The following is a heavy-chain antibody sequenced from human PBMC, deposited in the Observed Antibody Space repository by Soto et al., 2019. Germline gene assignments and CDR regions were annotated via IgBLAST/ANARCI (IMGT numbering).Heavy chain of an antibody. V-gene: IGHV4-61*01. CDR3: ARGLGVTNWFDS. Sequence: SETLSLTCTVSGGSVSSGSYYWSWMRQPPGKGLEWIGYIYYSGSTNYNPSLKSRVTISVDTSKNQFSLKLSSVTASDTAVYYCARGLGVTNWFDSWGQGTLVTVSS. D-gene: IGHD2-21*02. CDR2: IYYSGST. CDR1: GGSVSSGSYY. J-gene: IGHJ5*01.